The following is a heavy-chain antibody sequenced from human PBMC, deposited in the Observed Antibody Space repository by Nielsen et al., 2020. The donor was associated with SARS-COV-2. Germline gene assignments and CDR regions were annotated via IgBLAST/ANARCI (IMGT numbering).Heavy chain of an antibody. V-gene: IGHV4-31*03. CDR2: IYYSGST. CDR3: ARAPITMIVVVNAFDI. D-gene: IGHD3-22*01. CDR1: GGSISSGGYY. J-gene: IGHJ3*02. Sequence: SETLSLTCTVSGGSISSGGYYWSWIRQHPGKGLEWIGYIYYSGSTYYNPSLKSRVTISVDTSKNQFSLKLSFVTAADTAVYYCARAPITMIVVVNAFDIWGQGTMVTVSS.